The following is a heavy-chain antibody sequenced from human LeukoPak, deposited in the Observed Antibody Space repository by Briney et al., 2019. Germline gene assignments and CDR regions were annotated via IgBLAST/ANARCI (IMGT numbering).Heavy chain of an antibody. Sequence: GGSLRLSCAVSGFTFSRYGMHWVRQAPGKGLEWVGVILNDGSSKYYADSVKGRFTISRDNSKNTLYLQTNSLRAEDTAVNYCARDKSRGWPFDYWGQGTLVTVSS. J-gene: IGHJ4*02. CDR2: ILNDGSSK. V-gene: IGHV3-33*05. CDR3: ARDKSRGWPFDY. CDR1: GFTFSRYG. D-gene: IGHD6-19*01.